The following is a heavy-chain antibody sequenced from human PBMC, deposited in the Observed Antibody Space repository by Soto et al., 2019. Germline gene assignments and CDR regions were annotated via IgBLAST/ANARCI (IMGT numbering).Heavy chain of an antibody. D-gene: IGHD2-8*01. CDR3: ARAGRLMVYALEY. J-gene: IGHJ4*02. Sequence: QVQLVQSGAEVKKPGASVKVSCKASGYTFTSHYMHWVRQAPGQGLEWMGIINLNGENTDYAQKFKGRITMTRDTSTSTVYMELSNLRSEDTAVYYCARAGRLMVYALEYWGQGTLLTVSS. CDR1: GYTFTSHY. CDR2: INLNGENT. V-gene: IGHV1-46*01.